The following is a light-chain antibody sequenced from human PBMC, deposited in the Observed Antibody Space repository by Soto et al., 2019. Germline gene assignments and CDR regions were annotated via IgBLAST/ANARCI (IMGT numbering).Light chain of an antibody. J-gene: IGLJ3*02. CDR1: SSNIGTYT. CDR2: TDY. CDR3: ASWDDNLNGGV. V-gene: IGLV1-44*01. Sequence: QSVLTQPPSASGTPGQRVTICCCGTSSNIGTYTVNWYQQLPGTAPKLLIYTDYQRPSGVPDRFSGSKSGTSASLAINGLHSEDEADYYCASWDDNLNGGVFGGGTKLTVL.